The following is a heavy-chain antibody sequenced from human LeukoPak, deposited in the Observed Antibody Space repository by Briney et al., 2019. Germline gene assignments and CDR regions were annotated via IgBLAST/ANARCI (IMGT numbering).Heavy chain of an antibody. D-gene: IGHD2-15*01. CDR1: GFSFSAYW. CDR3: ARFGYVAAVDV. Sequence: GGSLRLSCAASGFSFSAYWMTWFRQPPGTGLEWVANINPAGSETYYVDPVKGRFSISRDNAKNLVYLQMNSLRAEDAAVYHCARFGYVAAVDVWGQGTPVTVSS. J-gene: IGHJ4*02. V-gene: IGHV3-7*01. CDR2: INPAGSET.